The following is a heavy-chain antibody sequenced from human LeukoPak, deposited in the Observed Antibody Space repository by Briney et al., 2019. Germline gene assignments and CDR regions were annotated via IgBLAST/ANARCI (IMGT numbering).Heavy chain of an antibody. Sequence: GSLRLSCAASGFTVSSNYMSWVRQAPGKGLEWVSLVGGSGGSTFYADSVKGRFTISRDNSKNTLYLEMNNLRADDTAVYYCAKSGSSSRDYMDVWGKGTTVTVSS. D-gene: IGHD6-13*01. J-gene: IGHJ6*03. CDR3: AKSGSSSRDYMDV. CDR2: VGGSGGST. V-gene: IGHV3-23*01. CDR1: GFTVSSNY.